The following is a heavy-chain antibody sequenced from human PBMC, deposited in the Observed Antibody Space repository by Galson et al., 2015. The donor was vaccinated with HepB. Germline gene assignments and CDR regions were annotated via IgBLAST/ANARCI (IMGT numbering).Heavy chain of an antibody. CDR3: ARDSSSWTGLDY. CDR2: ISYDGSNK. V-gene: IGHV3-30-3*01. J-gene: IGHJ4*02. Sequence: SLRLSCAASGFTFSSYAMHWVRQAPGKGLEWVAVISYDGSNKYYADSVKGRFTISRDNSKNTLYLQMNSLRAEDTAVYYCARDSSSWTGLDYWGQGTLVTVSS. CDR1: GFTFSSYA. D-gene: IGHD6-13*01.